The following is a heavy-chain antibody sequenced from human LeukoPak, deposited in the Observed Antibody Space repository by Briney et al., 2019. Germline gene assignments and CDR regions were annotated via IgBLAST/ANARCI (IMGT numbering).Heavy chain of an antibody. CDR2: ISYDGSNK. J-gene: IGHJ6*02. D-gene: IGHD2-2*01. CDR3: ALHCSSTSCSDGMDV. CDR1: GFTFSSYA. Sequence: GGSLRLSCAASGFTFSSYAMHWVCQAPGKGLEWVAVISYDGSNKYYADSVKGRFTISRDNSKNTLYLQMNSLRAEDTAVYYCALHCSSTSCSDGMDVWGQGTTVTVSS. V-gene: IGHV3-30-3*01.